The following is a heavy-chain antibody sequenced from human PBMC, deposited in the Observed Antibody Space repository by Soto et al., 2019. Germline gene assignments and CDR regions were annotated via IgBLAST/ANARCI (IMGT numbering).Heavy chain of an antibody. CDR1: GGSITSSSHF. D-gene: IGHD5-18*01. V-gene: IGHV4-39*01. CDR3: AGQTFTIAAASYGLSNWFDP. J-gene: IGHJ5*02. CDR2: IYFTAPS. Sequence: SETLSLPGTVSGGSITSSSHFWCWVRQPPGKGLEWIGTIYFTAPSYYTPSLKRRLTMSIDTTKNEFSLRLTSVTAADTAVYYCAGQTFTIAAASYGLSNWFDPWGPGTLVTVSS.